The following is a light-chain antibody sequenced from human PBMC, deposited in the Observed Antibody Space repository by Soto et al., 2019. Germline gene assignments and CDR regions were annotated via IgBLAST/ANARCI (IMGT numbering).Light chain of an antibody. Sequence: QSVLTQPASVSGSPGQSITISCTGTNNDVGGYNFVSWYQQHPGKAPKLMLYEVSHRPSGVSNRFSGSKSANTASLTISGLQSDDEADYYCISYTSSNTWIFGGGTQLT. V-gene: IGLV2-14*03. CDR3: ISYTSSNTWI. J-gene: IGLJ2*01. CDR1: NNDVGGYNF. CDR2: EVS.